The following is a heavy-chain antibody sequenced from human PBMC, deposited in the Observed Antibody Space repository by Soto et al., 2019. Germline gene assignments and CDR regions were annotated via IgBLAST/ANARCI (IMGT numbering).Heavy chain of an antibody. CDR1: GFTFSSFT. D-gene: IGHD3-10*01. CDR3: ARDRGTMGRAFDI. Sequence: EVQLVESGGGLVQPGGSLSLSCAASGFTFSSFTIHWVRRAPGKGLEWVSCISNTGSITNYADSVRGRFTISRDNAKNSLYLQMNSLRDEDTAVYYCARDRGTMGRAFDIWGQGTMVTVSS. J-gene: IGHJ3*02. CDR2: ISNTGSIT. V-gene: IGHV3-48*02.